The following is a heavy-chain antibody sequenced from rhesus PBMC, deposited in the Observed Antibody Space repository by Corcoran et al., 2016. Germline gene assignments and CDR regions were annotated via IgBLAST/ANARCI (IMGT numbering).Heavy chain of an antibody. Sequence: EVQLVQSGAEVKRPGESLKISCKTSGDSFTSYWISWVRQMPGKGLECMGAIDPSDSDTRYSPSFQGQVTISADKSISTTYLQWSSLKASDSATYYCAKGSYGLDSWGQGVVVTVSS. CDR2: IDPSDSDT. J-gene: IGHJ6*01. V-gene: IGHV5-2*01. CDR3: AKGSYGLDS. CDR1: GDSFTSYW.